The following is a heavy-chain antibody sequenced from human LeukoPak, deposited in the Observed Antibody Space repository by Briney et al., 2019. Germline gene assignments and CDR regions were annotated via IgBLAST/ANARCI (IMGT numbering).Heavy chain of an antibody. CDR1: GYAFTGYY. Sequence: GASVKVSCKASGYAFTGYYMHWVRQAPGQGLEWMGWMNPNSGNTGYAQKFQGRVTMTRNTSISTAYMELSSLRSEDTAVYYCARAGTDILTGYFNWFDPWGQGTLVTVSS. CDR2: MNPNSGNT. CDR3: ARAGTDILTGYFNWFDP. D-gene: IGHD3-9*01. J-gene: IGHJ5*02. V-gene: IGHV1-8*02.